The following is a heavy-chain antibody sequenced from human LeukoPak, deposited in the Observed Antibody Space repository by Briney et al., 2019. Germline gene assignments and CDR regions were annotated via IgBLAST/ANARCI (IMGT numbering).Heavy chain of an antibody. J-gene: IGHJ6*03. V-gene: IGHV3-23*01. CDR3: AKKSSSSRYYYYYMDV. CDR2: ISGSGGST. D-gene: IGHD6-6*01. CDR1: GFTFSSYA. Sequence: GRSLRLSCAASGFTFSSYAMSWVRQAPGKGLEWVSAISGSGGSTYYADSVKGRFTISRDNSKNTLYLQMNSLRAEDTAVYYCAKKSSSSRYYYYYMDVWGKGTTVTVSS.